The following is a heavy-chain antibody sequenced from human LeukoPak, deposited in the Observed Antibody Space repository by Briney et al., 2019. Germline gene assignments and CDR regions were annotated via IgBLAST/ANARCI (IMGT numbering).Heavy chain of an antibody. CDR2: IYPGDSDT. CDR3: ARLRFGEAHYYYYGMDV. Sequence: GESLKISCKGSGYSFTSYWIGWVRQMPGKGLEWMGIIYPGDSDTRYSPSFQGQVTISADESISTAYLQWSSLKASDTAMYYCARLRFGEAHYYYYGMDVWGQGTTVTVSS. J-gene: IGHJ6*02. D-gene: IGHD3-10*01. V-gene: IGHV5-51*01. CDR1: GYSFTSYW.